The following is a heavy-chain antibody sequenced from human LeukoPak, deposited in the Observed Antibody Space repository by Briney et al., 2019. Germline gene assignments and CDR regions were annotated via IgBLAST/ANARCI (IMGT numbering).Heavy chain of an antibody. V-gene: IGHV4-34*01. CDR1: GGSFSDYY. Sequence: PSETLSLTCAVYGGSFSDYYWSWIRQPPGKGLEWIGEVTHSGITNYNPSLKSRVTISLDKSKNQFSLKMTSVTAADTAVYFCARGSLTGHRDWGQGSLVTVSS. D-gene: IGHD7-27*01. CDR3: ARGSLTGHRD. CDR2: VTHSGIT. J-gene: IGHJ4*02.